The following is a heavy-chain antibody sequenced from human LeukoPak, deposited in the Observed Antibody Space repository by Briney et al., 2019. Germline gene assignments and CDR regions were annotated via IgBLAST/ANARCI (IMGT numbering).Heavy chain of an antibody. CDR3: ARRYSTGPFDS. CDR1: GGSIGSDY. D-gene: IGHD5-12*01. CDR2: VYASGTT. J-gene: IGHJ4*02. V-gene: IGHV4-4*07. Sequence: PSETLSLTCTVSGGSIGSDYWSWIRQPAGKGLEWIGHVYASGTTNYNPSLKSRVTMSVDTFKSQFSLKLRSMTAADTAVYYCARRYSTGPFDSWGQGTLVTVSS.